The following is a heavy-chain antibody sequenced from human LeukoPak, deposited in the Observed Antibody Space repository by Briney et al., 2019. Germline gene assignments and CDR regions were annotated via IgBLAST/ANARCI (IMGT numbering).Heavy chain of an antibody. Sequence: GGSLRLSCAASGFTFSSYGMHWVRQAPGKGLEWVAFIRYDGSNKYYADSVKGRSTISRDNSKNTLYLQMNSLRAEDTAVYYCAKVKSVRSSPKYNWFDPWGQGTLVTVSS. D-gene: IGHD4-17*01. CDR1: GFTFSSYG. CDR2: IRYDGSNK. V-gene: IGHV3-30*02. J-gene: IGHJ5*02. CDR3: AKVKSVRSSPKYNWFDP.